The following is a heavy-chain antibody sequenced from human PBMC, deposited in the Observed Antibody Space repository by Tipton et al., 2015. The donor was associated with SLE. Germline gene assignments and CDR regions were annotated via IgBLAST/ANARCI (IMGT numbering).Heavy chain of an antibody. CDR2: ISGSGIRT. CDR1: GFTFSNSAMTFNNYG. V-gene: IGHV3-23*01. Sequence: SLRLSCAASGFTFSNSAMTFNNYGMTWVRQAPGKGLEWVSEISGSGIRTNYVDSVQGRFTITRDNSKNTLFLQMNSLRAEDTAVYYCARGPRTDYFAYWGQGTLVTVSS. CDR3: ARGPRTDYFAY. D-gene: IGHD4-17*01. J-gene: IGHJ4*02.